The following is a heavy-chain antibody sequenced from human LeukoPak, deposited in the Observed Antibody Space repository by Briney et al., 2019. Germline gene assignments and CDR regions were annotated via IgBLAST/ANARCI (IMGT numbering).Heavy chain of an antibody. Sequence: GGSLRLSCAASGFTFDDYGMSWVRQAPGKGLEWVAFIRYDGSNKYYADSVKGRFTISRDNSKNTLYLQMNSLRAEDTAVYYCAKDFASGIDYWGQGTLVTVSS. CDR2: IRYDGSNK. V-gene: IGHV3-30*02. J-gene: IGHJ4*02. CDR3: AKDFASGIDY. CDR1: GFTFDDYG.